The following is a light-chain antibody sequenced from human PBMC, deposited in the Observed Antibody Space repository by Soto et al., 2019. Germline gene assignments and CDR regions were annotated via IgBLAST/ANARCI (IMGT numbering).Light chain of an antibody. CDR1: SSDVGGYNY. Sequence: QSVLTQPASVSGSPGQSITISCTGKSSDVGGYNYVAWYQQHPGKAPKLLIYNVSNRPSGVSNRFSGSKSGNTASLTISGLQAEDEADYYCTSYTNRYTYVFGTGTKVTVL. J-gene: IGLJ1*01. CDR3: TSYTNRYTYV. CDR2: NVS. V-gene: IGLV2-14*01.